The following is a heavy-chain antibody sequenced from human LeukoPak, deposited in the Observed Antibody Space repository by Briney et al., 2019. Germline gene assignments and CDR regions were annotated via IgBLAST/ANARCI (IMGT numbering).Heavy chain of an antibody. CDR3: AKDTSNLRHDAFDI. J-gene: IGHJ3*02. CDR2: ISWNSGSI. D-gene: IGHD1-14*01. Sequence: GRSLRLSCAASGFTFDDYAMHWVRQAPGKGLGWVSGISWNSGSIGYADSVKGRFTISRDNAKNSLYLQMNSLRAEDTALYYCAKDTSNLRHDAFDIWGQGTMVTVSS. CDR1: GFTFDDYA. V-gene: IGHV3-9*01.